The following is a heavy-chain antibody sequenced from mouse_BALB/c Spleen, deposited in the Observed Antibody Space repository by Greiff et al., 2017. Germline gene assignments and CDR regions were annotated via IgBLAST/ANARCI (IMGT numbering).Heavy chain of an antibody. J-gene: IGHJ4*01. CDR2: INPDGSTT. CDR1: GFDFSRYW. Sequence: EVKVIESGGGLVQPGGSLKLSCAASGFDFSRYWMSWVRQAPGKGLEWIGGINPDGSTTNYTPSLKEKFIISRDNAKKTLYLQISKVRSEDTALYYGARRNGNYYAMDYWGQGTSGTVSS. CDR3: ARRNGNYYAMDY. D-gene: IGHD2-1*01. V-gene: IGHV4-1*02.